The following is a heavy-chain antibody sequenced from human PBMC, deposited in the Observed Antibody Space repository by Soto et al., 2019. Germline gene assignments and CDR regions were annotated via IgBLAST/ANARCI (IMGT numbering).Heavy chain of an antibody. CDR2: IYYSGST. J-gene: IGHJ6*03. CDR3: AAKLWFGELSSDYYYYYMDV. D-gene: IGHD3-10*01. Sequence: QVQLQESGPGLVKPSETLSLTCTVSGGSISSYYWSWIRQPPGKGLEWIGYIYYSGSTNYNPSLKRRVTISVDTSKNQFPLKLSSVTGADTAVYYCAAKLWFGELSSDYYYYYMDVWGKGTTVTVSS. V-gene: IGHV4-59*08. CDR1: GGSISSYY.